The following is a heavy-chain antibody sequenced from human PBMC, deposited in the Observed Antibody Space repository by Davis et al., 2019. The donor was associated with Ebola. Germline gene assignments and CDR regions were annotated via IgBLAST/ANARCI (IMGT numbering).Heavy chain of an antibody. V-gene: IGHV3-23*01. Sequence: GGSLRLSCETSGFIFRNYVMSWVRQAPGKGLHWVSAIGRGDDTYYADSVWGRFTISRDNSKNTLDLQMDSLRAEDTAVYYCAKRGRQGRGTTDFDHWGQGTLVTVSS. D-gene: IGHD1-7*01. CDR2: IGRGDDT. CDR1: GFIFRNYV. CDR3: AKRGRQGRGTTDFDH. J-gene: IGHJ4*02.